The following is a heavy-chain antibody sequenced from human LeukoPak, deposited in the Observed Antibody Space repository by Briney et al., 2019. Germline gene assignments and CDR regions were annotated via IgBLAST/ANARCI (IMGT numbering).Heavy chain of an antibody. CDR2: IYHSGGT. CDR3: ASAEPRGIIWYPS. V-gene: IGHV4-4*02. D-gene: IGHD6-13*01. J-gene: IGHJ5*02. CDR1: GGSISSHNW. Sequence: SETLSLTCTVSGGSISSHNWWWSWVRQPPGKGLEWIGEIYHSGGTNYNPSLKSRVTMSVDKSKNQFSLNLSSVTAADTAVYYCASAEPRGIIWYPSWGQGTLVTVSS.